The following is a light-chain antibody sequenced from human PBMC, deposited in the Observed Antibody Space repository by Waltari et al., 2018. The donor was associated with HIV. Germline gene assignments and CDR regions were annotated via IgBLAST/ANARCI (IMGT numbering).Light chain of an antibody. CDR3: QAWDSSSWV. V-gene: IGLV3-1*01. J-gene: IGLJ3*02. Sequence: SYELTQPPSVSVSPGQTASTTCSGDKWEDKYVCWYQQKPGQSPVLVIYQDSKRPSGIPERFSGSNSGNTATLTISGTQAMDEADYYCQAWDSSSWVFGGGTKLTVL. CDR1: KWEDKY. CDR2: QDS.